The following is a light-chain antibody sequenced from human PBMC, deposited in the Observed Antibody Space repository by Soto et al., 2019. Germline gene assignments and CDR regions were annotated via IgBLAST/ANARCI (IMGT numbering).Light chain of an antibody. J-gene: IGLJ7*01. Sequence: QSVLTQPPSASGTPGQRVTISCSGSSSNIGSNYVYWYQQLPETAPKLLIYRNNQRPSGVPDRFSGSKSGTSASLAISGLRYEDEADYYCAAWDDSLSGAVFGGGTQLTVL. CDR1: SSNIGSNY. CDR2: RNN. CDR3: AAWDDSLSGAV. V-gene: IGLV1-47*01.